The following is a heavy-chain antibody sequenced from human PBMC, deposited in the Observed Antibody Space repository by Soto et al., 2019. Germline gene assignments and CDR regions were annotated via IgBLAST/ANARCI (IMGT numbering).Heavy chain of an antibody. CDR1: GGSITSGDYY. J-gene: IGHJ5*02. V-gene: IGHV4-31*03. D-gene: IGHD6-19*01. CDR3: ARGYFYSSSSWFDP. Sequence: SETLSLTCTVSGGSITSGDYYWTWIRQPPGKGLEWIGYIYYSGRTYYNPSLNSRVSISVDTTENQFSLKVTSVTAADTSLYYCARGYFYSSSSWFDPWGRGTLVTVSS. CDR2: IYYSGRT.